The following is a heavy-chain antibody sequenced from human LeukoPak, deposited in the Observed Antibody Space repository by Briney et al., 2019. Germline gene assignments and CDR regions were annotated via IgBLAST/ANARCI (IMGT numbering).Heavy chain of an antibody. J-gene: IGHJ5*02. D-gene: IGHD3-10*02. CDR2: MCGSAGCT. Sequence: PGGSLRLSCAASGLTFEIYAMSWVRLAPGKGLQWVASMCGSAGCTFYADSVKGRFTISRDNSKNTLYLQMNGLRAEDTAIYYCVRDRPNYHESNGHYYNRDGDHWGQGTLVTVSS. CDR3: VRDRPNYHESNGHYYNRDGDH. V-gene: IGHV3-23*01. CDR1: GLTFEIYA.